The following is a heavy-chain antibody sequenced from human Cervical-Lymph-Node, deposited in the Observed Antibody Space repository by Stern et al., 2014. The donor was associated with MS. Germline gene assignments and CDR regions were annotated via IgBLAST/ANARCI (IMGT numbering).Heavy chain of an antibody. D-gene: IGHD6-13*01. CDR1: GFTFSSYS. CDR3: ARGEGFSSSPPGWFDP. CDR2: ISSSSSYI. V-gene: IGHV3-21*01. J-gene: IGHJ5*02. Sequence: EVQLVESGGGLVKPGGSLRLSCAASGFTFSSYSMNWVRQAPGKGLEWVSSISSSSSYIYYADSVKGRFTISRDNAKNSLYLQMNSLRAEDTAVYYCARGEGFSSSPPGWFDPWGQGTLVTVSS.